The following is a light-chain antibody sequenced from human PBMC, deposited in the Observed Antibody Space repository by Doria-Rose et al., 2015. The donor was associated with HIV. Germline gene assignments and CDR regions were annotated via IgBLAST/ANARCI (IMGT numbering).Light chain of an antibody. CDR2: WAS. CDR3: QQYYDTPS. CDR1: QSLLYTSKNY. Sequence: TQSPESLGMSLGERATLNCKSNQSLLYTSKNYLAWYQQKPGQHPKLLIDWASTRQSGVPARFSGSGSGTDFTLTISSLEAEDVAVYYCQQYYDTPSFGPGTTVDIK. V-gene: IGKV4-1*01. J-gene: IGKJ3*01.